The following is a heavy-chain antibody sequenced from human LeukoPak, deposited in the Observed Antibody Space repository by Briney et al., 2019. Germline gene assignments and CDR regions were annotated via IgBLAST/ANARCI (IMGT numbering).Heavy chain of an antibody. J-gene: IGHJ4*02. V-gene: IGHV3-53*01. D-gene: IGHD3-22*01. Sequence: GGSLRLSCAASGFTVSSNYMSWVRQAPGKGLEWVSVIYSGGSTYYSDSVKGRFTISRDNSKNTLYLQMNSLRAEDTAVYYCARGPYYFDTSGYLYYWGQGTLVTVST. CDR1: GFTVSSNY. CDR2: IYSGGST. CDR3: ARGPYYFDTSGYLYY.